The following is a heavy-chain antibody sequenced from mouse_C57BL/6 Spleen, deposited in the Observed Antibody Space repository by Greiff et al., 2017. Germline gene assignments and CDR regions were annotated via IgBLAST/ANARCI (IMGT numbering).Heavy chain of an antibody. CDR2: IDPSDSYT. V-gene: IGHV1-50*01. Sequence: QVQLQQPGAELVKPGASVKLSCKASGYTFTSYWMQWVKQRPGQGLEWIGEIDPSDSYTNYNQKFKGKATLTVDTSSSTAYMQLSGLTSEDSAVYYCARGLTASSGAWFAYWGQGTLVTVSA. J-gene: IGHJ3*01. D-gene: IGHD1-1*01. CDR1: GYTFTSYW. CDR3: ARGLTASSGAWFAY.